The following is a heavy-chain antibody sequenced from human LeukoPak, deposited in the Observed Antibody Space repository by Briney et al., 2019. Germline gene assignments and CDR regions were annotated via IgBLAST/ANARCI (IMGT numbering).Heavy chain of an antibody. CDR2: ISGSGGST. CDR3: AKGRGHYDLLTAFYYYFDY. Sequence: GGSLRLSCAASGFIFSNYAMSWVRQAPGKGLEWVSAISGSGGSTYYADSVKGRFTISRDNSKNTLYLQMNSLRAEDTAVYYCAKGRGHYDLLTAFYYYFDYWGQGTLVTVSS. V-gene: IGHV3-23*01. CDR1: GFIFSNYA. D-gene: IGHD3-9*01. J-gene: IGHJ4*02.